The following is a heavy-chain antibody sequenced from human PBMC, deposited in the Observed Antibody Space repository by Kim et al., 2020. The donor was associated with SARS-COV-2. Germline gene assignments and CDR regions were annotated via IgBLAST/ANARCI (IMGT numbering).Heavy chain of an antibody. V-gene: IGHV1-3*01. D-gene: IGHD3-10*01. J-gene: IGHJ6*02. CDR2: INAGNGNT. CDR3: ARDPHYYGSGRGYYSYGMDV. CDR1: GYTFTSYA. Sequence: ASVKVSCKASGYTFTSYAMHWVRQAPGQRLEWMGWINAGNGNTKYSQKFQGRVTITRDTSASTAYMELSSLRSEDTAVYYCARDPHYYGSGRGYYSYGMDVWGQGTTVTVSS.